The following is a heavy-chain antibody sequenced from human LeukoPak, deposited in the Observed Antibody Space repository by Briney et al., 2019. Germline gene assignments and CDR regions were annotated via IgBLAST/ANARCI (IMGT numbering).Heavy chain of an antibody. V-gene: IGHV4-4*07. D-gene: IGHD4-17*01. CDR3: ARDGYGDYVH. CDR2: IYTSGST. CDR1: SDSITSYY. Sequence: PSETLSLTCTVSSDSITSYYWTWIRQPAGKELEWIGRIYTSGSTNYNPSLKSRVTISVDTSKRQISLNLTSVTAADTAVYYCARDGYGDYVHWGQGMLVTVSS. J-gene: IGHJ4*02.